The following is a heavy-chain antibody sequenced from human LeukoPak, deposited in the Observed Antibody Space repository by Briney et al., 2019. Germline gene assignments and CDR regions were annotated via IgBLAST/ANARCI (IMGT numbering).Heavy chain of an antibody. D-gene: IGHD3-10*01. CDR1: GYTFTSYD. Sequence: ASVKVSCKASGYTFTSYDINWVRQATGQGLEWMGWINPNSGNTGYAQKFQGRVTMTRNTSISTAYMELSSLRSEDTAVYYCARGITMVRGVPKKPGVEGFDPWGQGTLVTVSS. CDR3: ARGITMVRGVPKKPGVEGFDP. V-gene: IGHV1-8*01. J-gene: IGHJ5*02. CDR2: INPNSGNT.